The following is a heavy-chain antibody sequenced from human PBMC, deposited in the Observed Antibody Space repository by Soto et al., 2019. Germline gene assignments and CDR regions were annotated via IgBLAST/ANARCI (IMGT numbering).Heavy chain of an antibody. J-gene: IGHJ3*01. CDR1: GDSISGFY. Sequence: QVQLQESGPGLVKSSETVSLICTVSGDSISGFYWTWIRQPAGKGLEWIGRIYSSGNANYNPSLKSRVPMSVDLSRNQFSLKVASVTAADTAVYYCARGDVFDLWGQGTKVTVSS. CDR3: ARGDVFDL. V-gene: IGHV4-4*07. CDR2: IYSSGNA.